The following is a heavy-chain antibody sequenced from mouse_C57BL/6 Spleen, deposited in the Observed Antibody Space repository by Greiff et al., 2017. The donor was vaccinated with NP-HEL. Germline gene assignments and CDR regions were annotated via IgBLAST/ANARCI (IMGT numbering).Heavy chain of an antibody. V-gene: IGHV1-22*01. CDR2: INPNNGGT. CDR3: ANYYGSSYYFDY. Sequence: EVQLQQSGPELVKPGASVKMSCKASGYTFTDYNMHWVKQSHGKSLEWIGYINPNNGGTSYNQKFKGKAKLTVNKSSSTSYMEPRSLTSEDSAVYYCANYYGSSYYFDYWGQGTTLTVSS. J-gene: IGHJ2*01. D-gene: IGHD1-1*01. CDR1: GYTFTDYN.